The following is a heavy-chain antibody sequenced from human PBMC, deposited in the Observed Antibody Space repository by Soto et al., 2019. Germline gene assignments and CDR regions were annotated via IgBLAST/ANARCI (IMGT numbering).Heavy chain of an antibody. J-gene: IGHJ6*03. CDR1: GYTFTGYY. V-gene: IGHV1-2*04. CDR2: INPNSGGT. D-gene: IGHD6-13*01. CDR3: ARGAVAAAGTPFYYYYMDV. Sequence: ASVKVSCKASGYTFTGYYMHWVRQAPGQGLEWMGWINPNSGGTNYAQKFQGWVTMTRDTSISTAYMELSRLRSDDTAVYYCARGAVAAAGTPFYYYYMDVWGKGTTVTVSS.